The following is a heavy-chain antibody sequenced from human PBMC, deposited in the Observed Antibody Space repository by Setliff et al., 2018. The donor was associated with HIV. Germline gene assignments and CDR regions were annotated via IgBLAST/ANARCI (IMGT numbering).Heavy chain of an antibody. J-gene: IGHJ6*03. Sequence: GGSLRLSCAASGFTFDYYGMSWVRQAPGKGLEWVSGINWNGGSTGYADYVKGRFTISRDNAKNSLFLQMNSLRADDTALYYCARDTTYYDMSGYSYMDVWGKGTTVTVSS. CDR1: GFTFDYYG. CDR3: ARDTTYYDMSGYSYMDV. V-gene: IGHV3-20*04. D-gene: IGHD3-9*01. CDR2: INWNGGST.